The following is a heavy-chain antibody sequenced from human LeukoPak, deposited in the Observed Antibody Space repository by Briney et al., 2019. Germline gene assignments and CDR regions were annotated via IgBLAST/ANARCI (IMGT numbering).Heavy chain of an antibody. J-gene: IGHJ4*02. Sequence: PGGSLRLSCAASGFTFSSYEMNWVRQAPGQGLDWVSVISASGSSTYYADSVKGRFTISRDNSKNTLYLQMNSLRGEDTAVYYCAKDTGSRAVAGTPFDYWGQGTLVTVSS. CDR3: AKDTGSRAVAGTPFDY. D-gene: IGHD6-19*01. CDR1: GFTFSSYE. CDR2: ISASGSST. V-gene: IGHV3-23*01.